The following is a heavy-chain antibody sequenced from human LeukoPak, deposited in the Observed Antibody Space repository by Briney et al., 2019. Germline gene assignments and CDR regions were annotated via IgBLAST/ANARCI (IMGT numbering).Heavy chain of an antibody. Sequence: GGSLRLSCAASGFTFDDYAMHWVRQAPGKGLEWVSGISWNSGSIGYGDSVKGRFTISRDNAKNSLYLQMNSLRAEDTALYYCAKDQSPYYYGSSAADAFDIWGQGTMVTVSS. D-gene: IGHD3-22*01. V-gene: IGHV3-9*01. CDR2: ISWNSGSI. J-gene: IGHJ3*02. CDR3: AKDQSPYYYGSSAADAFDI. CDR1: GFTFDDYA.